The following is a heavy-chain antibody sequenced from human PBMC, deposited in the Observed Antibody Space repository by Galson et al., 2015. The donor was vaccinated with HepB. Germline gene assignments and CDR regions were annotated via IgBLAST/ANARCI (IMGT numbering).Heavy chain of an antibody. J-gene: IGHJ4*02. D-gene: IGHD1-7*01. CDR2: INQRGSEK. CDR1: EFIFSDNL. CDR3: ARGAGTTLYFDY. Sequence: SLRLSCAVSEFIFSDNLMIWVRQAPGKGLEWVANINQRGSEKNYVDSVKGRFTISRHNSKNTLYLQMNSLRAEDTAVYYCARGAGTTLYFDYWGQGTLVTVSS. V-gene: IGHV3-7*03.